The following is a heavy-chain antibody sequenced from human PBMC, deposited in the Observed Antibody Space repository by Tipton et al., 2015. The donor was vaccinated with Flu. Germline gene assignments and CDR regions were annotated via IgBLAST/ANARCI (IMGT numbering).Heavy chain of an antibody. J-gene: IGHJ4*02. V-gene: IGHV4-59*01. D-gene: IGHD6-13*01. CDR3: ARDLGSSGSFDY. CDR2: IYYSGST. Sequence: PGLVKPSETLSLTCTVSGGSISSYYWSWIRQPPGKGLEWIGYIYYSGSTNYNPSLKSRVTISVDTSKNQFSLKLSSVTAADTAVYYCARDLGSSGSFDYWGQGTLVTVSS. CDR1: GGSISSYY.